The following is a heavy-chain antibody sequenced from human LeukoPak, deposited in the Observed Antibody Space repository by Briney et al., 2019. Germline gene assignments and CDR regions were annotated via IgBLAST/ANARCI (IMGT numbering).Heavy chain of an antibody. CDR1: GGSFSGYY. D-gene: IGHD1-14*01. V-gene: IGHV4-34*01. CDR3: ARAPNNPVPLGWFDP. J-gene: IGHJ5*02. CDR2: INHSGST. Sequence: PSETLSLTCTVSGGSFSGYYWSWIRQPPGKGLEWIGEINHSGSTNYNPSLKSRVTISVDTSKNQFSLKLSSVTAADTAVYYCARAPNNPVPLGWFDPWGQGTLVTVSS.